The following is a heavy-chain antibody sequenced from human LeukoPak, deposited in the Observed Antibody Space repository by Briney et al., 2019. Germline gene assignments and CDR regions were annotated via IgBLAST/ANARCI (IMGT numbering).Heavy chain of an antibody. Sequence: GGSLRLSCAASGFTFSDYYMSWIRQAPGKGLEWVSYISSSSSYTNYADSVKGRFTISRDNAKNSLYLQMNSLRAEDTAVYYCASTKGYREDYFDYWGQGTLVTVSS. CDR2: ISSSSSYT. D-gene: IGHD6-13*01. CDR3: ASTKGYREDYFDY. CDR1: GFTFSDYY. V-gene: IGHV3-11*06. J-gene: IGHJ4*02.